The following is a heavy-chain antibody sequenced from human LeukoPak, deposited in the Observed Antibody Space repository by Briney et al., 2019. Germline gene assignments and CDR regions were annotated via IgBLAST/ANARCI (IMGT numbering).Heavy chain of an antibody. V-gene: IGHV4-59*01. J-gene: IGHJ4*02. CDR1: GGSISSYY. D-gene: IGHD5-18*01. CDR3: ARDGYSYGHWYFDY. CDR2: IYYSGST. Sequence: SETLSLTCTVSGGSISSYYWSWIRQPPGKGLEWIGYIYYSGSTNYNPSLKSRVTISVDTSKNQFSLKLSSVSAADTAVYYCARDGYSYGHWYFDYWGQGTLVTVSS.